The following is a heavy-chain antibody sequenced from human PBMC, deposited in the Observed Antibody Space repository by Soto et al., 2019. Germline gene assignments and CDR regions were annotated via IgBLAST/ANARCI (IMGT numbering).Heavy chain of an antibody. CDR1: GFTFSLYP. CDR3: ARVGRGFWSSTRCYTDGFDL. D-gene: IGHD2-2*01. V-gene: IGHV3-48*02. CDR2: ISPSNSTI. J-gene: IGHJ3*01. Sequence: QLVESGGGLVQPGGSLRLSCAASGFTFSLYPANWVRQAPGKGLEWLSYISPSNSTIYYADSVKGRFTISRDNAKNSLDLQMNGLRDDDTAVYYCARVGRGFWSSTRCYTDGFDLWGQGTVVTVST.